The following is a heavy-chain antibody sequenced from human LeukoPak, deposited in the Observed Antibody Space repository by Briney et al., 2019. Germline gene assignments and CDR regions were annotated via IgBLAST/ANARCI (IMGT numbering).Heavy chain of an antibody. J-gene: IGHJ5*02. D-gene: IGHD3-22*01. Sequence: SETLSLTCTVSGGSISSYYWSWIRQPPGKGLEWIGKINHSGSTNYNPSLKSRVTISVDTSKNQFSLKLSSVTAADTAVYYCARRSAHNYYDSSGFNWFDPWGQGTLVTVSS. CDR2: INHSGST. V-gene: IGHV4-34*01. CDR1: GGSISSYY. CDR3: ARRSAHNYYDSSGFNWFDP.